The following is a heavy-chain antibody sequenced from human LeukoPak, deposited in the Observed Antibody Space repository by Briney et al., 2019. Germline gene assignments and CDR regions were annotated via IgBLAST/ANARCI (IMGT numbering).Heavy chain of an antibody. D-gene: IGHD1-26*01. CDR3: EREVGATTLYYYYYYMDV. CDR2: IYHSGST. CDR1: GYSISSCYY. Sequence: SETLSLTCAVSGYSISSCYYWGWIRQPPGKGLEWIGSIYHSGSTYYNPSLKSRVTISVDTSKNQFSLKVSSVTAADTAVYYCEREVGATTLYYYYYYMDVWGKGTTVTVSS. V-gene: IGHV4-38-2*02. J-gene: IGHJ6*03.